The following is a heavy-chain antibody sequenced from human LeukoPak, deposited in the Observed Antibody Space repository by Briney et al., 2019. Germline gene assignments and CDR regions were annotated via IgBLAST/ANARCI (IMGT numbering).Heavy chain of an antibody. CDR3: ASSWIQLWANWFDP. CDR2: INTNTGNP. V-gene: IGHV7-4-1*02. CDR1: GYTFTSYA. D-gene: IGHD5-18*01. Sequence: GASVKVSCKASGYTFTSYAMNWVRQAPGQGLEWMGWINTNTGNPTYAQGFTGRFVFSLDTSVSTAYLQISSLKAEDTAVYYCASSWIQLWANWFDPWGQGTLVTVSS. J-gene: IGHJ5*02.